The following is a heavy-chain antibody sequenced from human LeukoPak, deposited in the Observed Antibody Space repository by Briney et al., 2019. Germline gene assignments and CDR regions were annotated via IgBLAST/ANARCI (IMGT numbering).Heavy chain of an antibody. CDR1: GFTVSSNY. CDR2: IYSGGGT. Sequence: GGSLRHSCAVSGFTVSSNYMSWVRQAPGKGLEWVSVIYSGGGTYYADSVKGRFTISRDISKNTVYLQLSSLRAEDTAVYYCAIDLGYHADSGHWGQGTLVTVSS. V-gene: IGHV3-66*01. J-gene: IGHJ4*02. CDR3: AIDLGYHADSGH. D-gene: IGHD1-26*01.